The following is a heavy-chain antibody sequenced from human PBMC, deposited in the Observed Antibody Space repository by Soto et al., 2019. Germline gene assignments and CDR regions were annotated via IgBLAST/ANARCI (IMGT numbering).Heavy chain of an antibody. D-gene: IGHD3-16*01. V-gene: IGHV3-30*18. CDR3: AKGILSATIGPYAMDV. J-gene: IGHJ6*02. CDR1: GFAFSSYA. Sequence: QVQLVESGGGVVQPGASLRLSCEASGFAFSSYAMHWFRQAPGKGPEWVGVISYDGNYIYYADSVKGRFTISRDNSKNTLYVQVNSLRPEDTAVYYCAKGILSATIGPYAMDVWGQGTTVTVSS. CDR2: ISYDGNYI.